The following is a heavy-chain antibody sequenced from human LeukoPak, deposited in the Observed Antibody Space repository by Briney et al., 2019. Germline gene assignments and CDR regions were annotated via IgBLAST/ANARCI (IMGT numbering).Heavy chain of an antibody. CDR1: GFTFSSYE. CDR2: INSVGSTI. D-gene: IGHD6-19*01. V-gene: IGHV3-48*03. Sequence: GWSLRLSCAASGFTFSSYEMNWVRQAPGKGLEWVSYINSVGSTIYYADSVKGRFTISRDNAKNSLYLQMNSLRAEDTAVYYCARARAFSSGGCFDYWGQGTLVTVSS. CDR3: ARARAFSSGGCFDY. J-gene: IGHJ4*02.